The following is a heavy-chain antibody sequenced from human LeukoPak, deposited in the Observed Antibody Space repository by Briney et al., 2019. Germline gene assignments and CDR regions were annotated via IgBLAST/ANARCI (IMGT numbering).Heavy chain of an antibody. CDR3: ARSATDSKKAYCGGDCYIDY. CDR2: TRYDGGNK. J-gene: IGHJ4*02. V-gene: IGHV3-33*01. CDR1: GFTLRSYD. D-gene: IGHD2-21*02. Sequence: GRSLRLSCAASGFTLRSYDMHWVRQAPGKGLEWVAVTRYDGGNKYYADSVKGRFTTSRDNSKNTLYVQMNSLRAEDTAVYYCARSATDSKKAYCGGDCYIDYWGQGTLVTVSS.